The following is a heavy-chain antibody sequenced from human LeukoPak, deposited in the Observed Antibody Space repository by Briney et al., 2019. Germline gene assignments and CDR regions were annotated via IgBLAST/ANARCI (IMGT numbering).Heavy chain of an antibody. V-gene: IGHV3-66*02. J-gene: IGHJ5*02. CDR2: IYSGGST. CDR3: AGLPYYDFWSGYYTA. Sequence: GGSLRLSCAASGFTVSSNYMSWVRQAPGKGLKWVSVIYSGGSTYYANSVKGRFTISRGNSKNTLYLQMNSLRAEDTAVYYCAGLPYYDFWSGYYTAWGQGTLVTVSS. CDR1: GFTVSSNY. D-gene: IGHD3-3*01.